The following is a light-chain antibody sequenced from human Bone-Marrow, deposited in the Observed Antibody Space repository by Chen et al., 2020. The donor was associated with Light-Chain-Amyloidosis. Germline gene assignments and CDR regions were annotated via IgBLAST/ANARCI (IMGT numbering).Light chain of an antibody. J-gene: IGLJ2*01. CDR2: RDT. V-gene: IGLV3-25*03. CDR1: ALPTNY. CDR3: QSADSSGTYEVI. Sequence: SYELPQPPSVSVSPGQTARITCPGDALPTNYAYWYQQKPGQAPVLVIHRDTERPSGISERFAGSSSGTTATLTISGVQAEDEADYHCQSADSSGTYEVIFGGGTKLTVL.